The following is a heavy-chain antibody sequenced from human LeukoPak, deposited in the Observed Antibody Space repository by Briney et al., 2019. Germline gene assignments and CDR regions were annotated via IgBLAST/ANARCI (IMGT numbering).Heavy chain of an antibody. D-gene: IGHD6-19*01. Sequence: PSETLSLTCAVYGGSFSGYYWSWIRQPPGKGLEWIGEINHSGSTNYNPSLKSRVTMSVDTSKNQFSLKLSSVTAADTAVYYCARGTAVAGIDYWGQGILVTVSS. CDR3: ARGTAVAGIDY. J-gene: IGHJ4*02. CDR2: INHSGST. CDR1: GGSFSGYY. V-gene: IGHV4-34*01.